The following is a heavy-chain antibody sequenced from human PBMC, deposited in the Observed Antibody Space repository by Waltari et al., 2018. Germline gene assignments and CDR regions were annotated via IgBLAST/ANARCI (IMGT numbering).Heavy chain of an antibody. Sequence: QVQLVQSGSELKKPGASVKVSCKASGYTFTSYAMNWVRQAPGQGLEWMGWINTNTGNPTYAQGFTGRCVFSLDTSVSTAYLQISSRKADDTAVYYCARGMVVAVPSGGVDYWGQGTLVTVSS. CDR3: ARGMVVAVPSGGVDY. J-gene: IGHJ4*02. CDR1: GYTFTSYA. CDR2: INTNTGNP. D-gene: IGHD2-15*01. V-gene: IGHV7-4-1*02.